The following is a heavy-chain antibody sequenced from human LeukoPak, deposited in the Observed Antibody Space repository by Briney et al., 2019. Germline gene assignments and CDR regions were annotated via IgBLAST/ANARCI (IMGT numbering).Heavy chain of an antibody. J-gene: IGHJ4*02. CDR1: GYTLTELS. CDR3: ATSLPTTVGGGFHYFDY. V-gene: IGHV1-24*01. CDR2: FDPEDGET. Sequence: ASVKVSCKVSGYTLTELSMHWVRQAPGKGLEWMGGFDPEDGETIYAQKFQGRVTMTEDTSTDTAYMELSSLRSEDTAVYYCATSLPTTVGGGFHYFDYWGQGTLVTVSS. D-gene: IGHD4-23*01.